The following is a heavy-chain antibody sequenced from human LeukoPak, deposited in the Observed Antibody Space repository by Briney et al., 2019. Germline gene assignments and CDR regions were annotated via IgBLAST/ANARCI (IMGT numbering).Heavy chain of an antibody. V-gene: IGHV4-34*01. J-gene: IGHJ4*02. Sequence: PSETLSLTCAVSGGSISSGGYYWSWIRQPPGKGLEWIGEINHSGSTNYNPSLKSRVTIPVDTSKNQFSLKLSSVTAADTAVYYCARGRTYYYEDWGQGTLVTVSS. CDR1: GGSISSGGYY. CDR2: INHSGST. CDR3: ARGRTYYYED.